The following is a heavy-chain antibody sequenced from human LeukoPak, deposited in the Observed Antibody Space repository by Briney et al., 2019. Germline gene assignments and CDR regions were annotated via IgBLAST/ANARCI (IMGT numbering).Heavy chain of an antibody. Sequence: GASVKVSCKASGYTFTSYGISWVRQAPGQGLEWMGWISAYNGNTNYAQKLQGRVTMTTDTSTSTAYMELSSLRSDDTAVYYCARETRMKGQGWFDPWGQGTLVTVSS. CDR2: ISAYNGNT. CDR3: ARETRMKGQGWFDP. V-gene: IGHV1-18*01. J-gene: IGHJ5*02. CDR1: GYTFTSYG. D-gene: IGHD2-8*01.